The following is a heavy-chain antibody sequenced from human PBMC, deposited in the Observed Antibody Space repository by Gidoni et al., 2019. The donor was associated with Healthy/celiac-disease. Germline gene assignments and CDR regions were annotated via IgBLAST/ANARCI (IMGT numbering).Heavy chain of an antibody. CDR3: AKLPGLYYYYYGMDV. CDR1: GFTFSSYA. Sequence: EVQLLESGGGLVQPGGSLRLSCAASGFTFSSYAMSGVRQAPGKGLEWVSAISGSGGSTYYADSVKGRFTISRDNSKNTLYLQMNSLRAEDTAVYYCAKLPGLYYYYYGMDVWGKGPRSPSPQ. J-gene: IGHJ6*01. CDR2: ISGSGGST. V-gene: IGHV3-23*01.